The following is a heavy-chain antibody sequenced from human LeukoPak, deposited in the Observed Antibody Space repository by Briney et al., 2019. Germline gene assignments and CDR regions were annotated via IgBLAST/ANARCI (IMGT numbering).Heavy chain of an antibody. D-gene: IGHD3-3*01. J-gene: IGHJ6*03. CDR2: IKQDGSEK. CDR1: GFTFSSYA. Sequence: GGSLRLSCAASGFTFSSYAMSWVRQAPGKGLEWVANIKQDGSEKYYVDSVKGRFTISRDNAKNSLYLQMNSLRAEDTAVYYCANLRFRGRYYMDVWGKGTTVTVSS. V-gene: IGHV3-7*01. CDR3: ANLRFRGRYYMDV.